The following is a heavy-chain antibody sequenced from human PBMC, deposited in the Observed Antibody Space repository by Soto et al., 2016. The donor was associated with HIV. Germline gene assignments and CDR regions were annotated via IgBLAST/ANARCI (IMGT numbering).Heavy chain of an antibody. Sequence: EVQLVETGGGVIQPGESLRLSCAASGFIVSSHYMSWVRQAPGKGLEWVSVIYSGGDTYYADSVKGRFTISRDTSDNMLFLQMDSLRADDTAVYYCARRGGMSYXGQGTLVHRLL. CDR3: ARRGGMSY. J-gene: IGHJ4*02. V-gene: IGHV3-53*02. CDR1: GFIVSSHY. CDR2: IYSGGDT.